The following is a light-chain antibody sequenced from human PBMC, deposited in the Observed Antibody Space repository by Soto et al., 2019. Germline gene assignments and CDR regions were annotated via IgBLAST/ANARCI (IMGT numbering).Light chain of an antibody. CDR2: GAS. V-gene: IGKV3-15*01. CDR3: QQCNEWPLIT. CDR1: QSVNSY. J-gene: IGKJ5*01. Sequence: EIVMTQSPATLSVSPGERATLSCRASQSVNSYLAWYQQKPGQAPRLLIYGASNRATGVPARFSGSGSGTEFTLPISSLQSEDFAVYYCQQCNEWPLITFGQGTRLEAK.